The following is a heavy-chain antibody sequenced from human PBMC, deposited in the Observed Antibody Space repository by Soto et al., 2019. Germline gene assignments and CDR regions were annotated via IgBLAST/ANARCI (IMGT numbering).Heavy chain of an antibody. D-gene: IGHD1-26*01. CDR3: AKDASYSRRENFDY. CDR1: GFAFSSYA. CDR2: ISGSGGST. V-gene: IGHV3-23*01. Sequence: PGGSLRLSCAASGFAFSSYAMTWVRQAPGKGLEWVSGISGSGGSTYSADSVKGRFTISRDKSKNTLYLQMNSLRAEDTAVYYCAKDASYSRRENFDYWGQGTLVTVSS. J-gene: IGHJ4*02.